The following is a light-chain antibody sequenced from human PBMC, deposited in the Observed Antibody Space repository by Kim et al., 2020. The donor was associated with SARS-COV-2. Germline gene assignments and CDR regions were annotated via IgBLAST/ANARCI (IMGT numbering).Light chain of an antibody. CDR1: QGIRND. Sequence: DIQMTQSPSSLSASVGDRVTITCRASQGIRNDLGWYQQKQGEAPRRLIFAISTLQSGVPSRFSGSGSGTEFTLTISSLQPEDFSTYYFLQHYTFPRTFGQGTQVDIK. CDR3: LQHYTFPRT. V-gene: IGKV1-17*01. J-gene: IGKJ1*01. CDR2: AIS.